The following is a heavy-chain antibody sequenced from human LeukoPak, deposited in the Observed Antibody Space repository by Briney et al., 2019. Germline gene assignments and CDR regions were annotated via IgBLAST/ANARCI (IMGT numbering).Heavy chain of an antibody. V-gene: IGHV1-46*01. D-gene: IGHD2-21*02. Sequence: ASVKVSCKVSGYTLTELSMHWVRQAPGQGLEWMGIINPSGGSTSYAQKFQGRVTMTRDTSTSTVYMELSSLRSEDTAVYYCARVVVTARDDAFDIWGQGTMVTVSS. CDR1: GYTLTELS. J-gene: IGHJ3*02. CDR3: ARVVVTARDDAFDI. CDR2: INPSGGST.